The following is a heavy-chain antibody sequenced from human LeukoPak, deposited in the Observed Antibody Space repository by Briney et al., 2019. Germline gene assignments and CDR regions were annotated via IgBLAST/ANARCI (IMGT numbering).Heavy chain of an antibody. CDR1: GFTFTNYW. J-gene: IGHJ4*02. CDR2: IKQDGSEK. Sequence: GGSLRLSRAASGFTFTNYWMRWVRQAPGKGLEWVANIKQDGSEKHYVDSVKGRFTISRDNAKNSLYLQMNSLRDEDTAVYYCTTSYSSSWYASGTDYWGQGTLVTVSS. D-gene: IGHD6-13*01. CDR3: TTSYSSSWYASGTDY. V-gene: IGHV3-7*01.